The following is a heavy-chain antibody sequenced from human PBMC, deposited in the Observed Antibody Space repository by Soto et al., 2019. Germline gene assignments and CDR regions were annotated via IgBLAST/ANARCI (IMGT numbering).Heavy chain of an antibody. J-gene: IGHJ6*02. Sequence: EVQLVESGGGLVQPGGSLRLSCAASGFTVSSNYMSWVRQAPGKGLEWVSVIYSGGSTYYADSVKSRFTISRDNSKNALYLQMNGLRAEDTAVYYCARDRRTTEGMDVWGQGTTVTVSS. V-gene: IGHV3-66*01. CDR1: GFTVSSNY. CDR3: ARDRRTTEGMDV. D-gene: IGHD1-1*01. CDR2: IYSGGST.